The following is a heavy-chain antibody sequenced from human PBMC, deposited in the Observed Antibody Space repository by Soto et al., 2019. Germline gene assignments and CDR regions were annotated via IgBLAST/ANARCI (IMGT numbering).Heavy chain of an antibody. CDR1: GFTFSNHD. J-gene: IGHJ4*02. CDR3: GKERRGSGWSVCNF. V-gene: IGHV3-30*18. Sequence: QVQLVESGGGVVQPGRSLRLSCAASGFTFSNHDMHWVRQAPGKGLEWVAVISNDGRREYYADSVKGRFTISRDNSKNTLYLQMNSLRVDDTAVYYCGKERRGSGWSVCNFWGQGTLVTVSS. D-gene: IGHD6-19*01. CDR2: ISNDGRRE.